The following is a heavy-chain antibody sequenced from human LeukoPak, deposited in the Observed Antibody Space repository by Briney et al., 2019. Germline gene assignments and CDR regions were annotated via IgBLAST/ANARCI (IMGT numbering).Heavy chain of an antibody. Sequence: PGGSLRLSCAASGFTFSSYSMNWVRQAPGKGLEWVSSISSSSSYIYYADSVKGRFTTSRDNAKNSLYLQMNSLRAEDTAVYYCARDLCGGDCSYYYYGMDVWGQGTTVTVSS. V-gene: IGHV3-21*01. CDR2: ISSSSSYI. CDR1: GFTFSSYS. D-gene: IGHD2-21*02. CDR3: ARDLCGGDCSYYYYGMDV. J-gene: IGHJ6*02.